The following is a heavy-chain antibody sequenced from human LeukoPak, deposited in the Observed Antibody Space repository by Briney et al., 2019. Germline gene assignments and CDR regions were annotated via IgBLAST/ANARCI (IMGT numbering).Heavy chain of an antibody. CDR2: IYYSGST. CDR1: GGSISSYY. Sequence: SETLSLTCTVSGGSISSYYWNWIRQPPGKGLEWIGYIYYSGSTNYNPSLRSRVTVSVDTSKNQFSLKLSSVTAADTAVYYCARVQWGRLGELFDYWGQGTLVTVSS. D-gene: IGHD1-26*01. V-gene: IGHV4-59*08. CDR3: ARVQWGRLGELFDY. J-gene: IGHJ4*02.